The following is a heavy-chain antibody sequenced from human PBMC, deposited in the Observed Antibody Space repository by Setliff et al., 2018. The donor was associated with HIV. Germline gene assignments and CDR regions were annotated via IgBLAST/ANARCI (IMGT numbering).Heavy chain of an antibody. CDR1: GGSFRGYY. D-gene: IGHD1-20*01. J-gene: IGHJ4*02. CDR2: IYHSGNA. V-gene: IGHV4-34*01. CDR3: ARGITALPLRHFDS. Sequence: SETLSLTCAVDGGSFRGYYWTWIRRPPGKGLEWIGEIYHSGNANYNPSLKSRVTMSIDTSKKQLSLKLASVTAADTAFYYCARGITALPLRHFDSWGQGTLVTVSS.